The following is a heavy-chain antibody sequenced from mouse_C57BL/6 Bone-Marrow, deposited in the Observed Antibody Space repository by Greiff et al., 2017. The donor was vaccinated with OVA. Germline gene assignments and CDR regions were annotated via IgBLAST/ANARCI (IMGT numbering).Heavy chain of an antibody. D-gene: IGHD2-1*01. J-gene: IGHJ1*03. V-gene: IGHV5-16*01. CDR1: GFTFSDYY. CDR3: ARVRGNYWYFDV. CDR2: INYDGSST. Sequence: EVQVVESEGGLVQPGSSMKLSCTASGFTFSDYYMAWVRQVPEKGLEWVANINYDGSSTYYLDSLKSRFIISRDNAKNILYLQMSSLKSEDTATYYCARVRGNYWYFDVWGTGTTVTVSS.